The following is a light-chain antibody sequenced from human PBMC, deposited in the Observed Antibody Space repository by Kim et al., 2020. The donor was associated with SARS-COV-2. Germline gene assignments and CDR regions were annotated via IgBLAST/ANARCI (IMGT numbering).Light chain of an antibody. J-gene: IGLJ3*02. V-gene: IGLV10-54*04. Sequence: KTATLTGTGNNNKVGNQGAAWRQQHQGHPPKLLSYRNNNRPSGISERFSASRSGDTASLTITGLQPEDETDYYCSAWDSSLNAWVFGGGTQLTVL. CDR1: NNKVGNQG. CDR3: SAWDSSLNAWV. CDR2: RNN.